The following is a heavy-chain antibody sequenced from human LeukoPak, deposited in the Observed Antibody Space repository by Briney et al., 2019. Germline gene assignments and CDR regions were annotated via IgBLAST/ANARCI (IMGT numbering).Heavy chain of an antibody. CDR1: RGTFSSYA. J-gene: IGHJ4*02. CDR2: IIPIFGTA. CDR3: ARGPLVGATYFDY. Sequence: ASVKVSCKASRGTFSSYAISWVRQAPGQGLEWMGGIIPIFGTAYYAQKFQGRVTMTRDTSTSTVYMELSSLRSEDTAVYYCARGPLVGATYFDYWGQGTLVTVSS. D-gene: IGHD1-26*01. V-gene: IGHV1-69*05.